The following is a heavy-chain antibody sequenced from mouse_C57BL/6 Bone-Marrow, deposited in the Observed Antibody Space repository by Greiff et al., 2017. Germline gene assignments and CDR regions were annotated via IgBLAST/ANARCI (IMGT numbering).Heavy chain of an antibody. V-gene: IGHV1-82*01. J-gene: IGHJ3*01. CDR3: AREGPFAY. Sequence: QVQLQQSGPELVKPGASVKISCKASGYAFSSSWMNWVKQRPGKGLEWIGRIYPGDGDTNYNGKFKGKATLTADKSSSTAYMQLSSLTSEDSAVYFCAREGPFAYWCQGTLVTVSA. CDR2: IYPGDGDT. CDR1: GYAFSSSW.